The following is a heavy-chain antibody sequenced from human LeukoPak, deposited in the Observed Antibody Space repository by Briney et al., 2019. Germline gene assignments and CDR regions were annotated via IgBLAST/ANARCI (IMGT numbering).Heavy chain of an antibody. J-gene: IGHJ6*02. CDR2: INEDGSVK. Sequence: GGSLRLSCAVSGFTFSSHWMAWVRQAPGKGPEWVANINEDGSVKYYVDSVMGRFSISRDNAKDLLYLQMNSLRAEDTAVYYCAKDQEMLTYYYYGMDVWGQGTTVTVSS. D-gene: IGHD3-16*01. V-gene: IGHV3-7*01. CDR3: AKDQEMLTYYYYGMDV. CDR1: GFTFSSHW.